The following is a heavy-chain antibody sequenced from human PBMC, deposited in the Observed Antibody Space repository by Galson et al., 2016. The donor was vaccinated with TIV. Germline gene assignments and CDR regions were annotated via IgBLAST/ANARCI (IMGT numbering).Heavy chain of an antibody. D-gene: IGHD3-3*01. J-gene: IGHJ4*02. V-gene: IGHV2-70*17. CDR3: ARAPISIFGLATSYYFDS. Sequence: PALVKPTQTLTLACTFSGFSLSTYGMSVGWIRQPPGKALEWLARIDWDDDKFYNSSLKTRLTISKDISRNQVVLTMTNMDPVDTATYYCARAPISIFGLATSYYFDSWGQGTQVTVSS. CDR2: IDWDDDK. CDR1: GFSLSTYGMS.